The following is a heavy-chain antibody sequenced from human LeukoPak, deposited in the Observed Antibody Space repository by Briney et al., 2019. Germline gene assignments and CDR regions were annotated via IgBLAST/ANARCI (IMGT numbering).Heavy chain of an antibody. Sequence: PSETLSLTCTVSGGSISNYYWNWIRQPPGKGLEWIGYIYYTGNTNYNPSLKSRVTISVDTSKNQFSLKLSSVTAADTAIYYCARDYGGEIDYWGQGTLVTVSS. D-gene: IGHD4-23*01. V-gene: IGHV4-59*12. CDR3: ARDYGGEIDY. CDR2: IYYTGNT. J-gene: IGHJ4*02. CDR1: GGSISNYY.